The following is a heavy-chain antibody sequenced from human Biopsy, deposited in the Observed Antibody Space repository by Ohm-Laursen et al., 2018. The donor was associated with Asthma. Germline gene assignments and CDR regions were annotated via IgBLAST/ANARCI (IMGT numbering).Heavy chain of an antibody. CDR3: ARVPAGYYYFDY. V-gene: IGHV3-33*01. CDR1: GFTFSSYG. Sequence: SLRLYCSASGFTFSSYGMHWVRQAPGKGLEWVAVIWYDGSNKYYADSVKGRFTISRDNSKNTLYLQMNSLRAEETAVYYCARVPAGYYYFDYWGQGTLVTVSS. CDR2: IWYDGSNK. D-gene: IGHD3-22*01. J-gene: IGHJ4*02.